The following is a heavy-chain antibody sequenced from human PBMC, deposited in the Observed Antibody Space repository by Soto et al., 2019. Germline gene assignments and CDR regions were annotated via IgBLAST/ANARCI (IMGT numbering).Heavy chain of an antibody. D-gene: IGHD3-10*01. Sequence: XSVKVSCKAYVYTFTNYYLHWVRQAPGQGLEWMGIISPSGGSTSYAQKFQGRVTMTRDTSTSTVYMELSSLRSEDTAVYYCATSAITMVRGVITRGAFDIWGQGTMVTVSS. CDR2: ISPSGGST. CDR1: VYTFTNYY. V-gene: IGHV1-46*01. CDR3: ATSAITMVRGVITRGAFDI. J-gene: IGHJ3*02.